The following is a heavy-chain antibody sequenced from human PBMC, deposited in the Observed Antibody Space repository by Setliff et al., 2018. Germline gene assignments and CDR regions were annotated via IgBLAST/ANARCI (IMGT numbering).Heavy chain of an antibody. CDR1: GGSISSGGYY. CDR3: ARDRTCYGSGTYTRWFDY. V-gene: IGHV4-61*08. CDR2: IYYSGDT. J-gene: IGHJ4*02. Sequence: SETLSLTCTVSGGSISSGGYYWSWIRQHPGKGLEWIGYIYYSGDTKSNPSLKSRVTMSVDTSKNQFSLQLSSVTAADTAVYYCARDRTCYGSGTYTRWFDYWGQGTLVTVSS. D-gene: IGHD3-10*01.